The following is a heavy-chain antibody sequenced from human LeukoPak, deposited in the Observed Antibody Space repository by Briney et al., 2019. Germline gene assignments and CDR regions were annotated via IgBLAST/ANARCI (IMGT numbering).Heavy chain of an antibody. D-gene: IGHD4-17*01. CDR1: GFIFSSYA. J-gene: IGHJ4*02. CDR3: AKESGYGDYVEDGLFDY. CDR2: ISGSGGST. Sequence: GGSLRLSCAASGFIFSSYAMSWVRQAPGKGLEWVSTISGSGGSTYYADSVKGRFTISRDNSKNTVYLQMNSLRAEDTAVYYCAKESGYGDYVEDGLFDYWGQGTLVTVSS. V-gene: IGHV3-23*01.